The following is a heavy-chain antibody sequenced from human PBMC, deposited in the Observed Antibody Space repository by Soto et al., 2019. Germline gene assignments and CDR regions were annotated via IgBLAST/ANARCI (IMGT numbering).Heavy chain of an antibody. CDR3: ARDQYCSSTSCYHNWFDP. V-gene: IGHV4-31*03. CDR1: GGSISSGGYY. D-gene: IGHD2-2*01. J-gene: IGHJ5*02. CDR2: IYYSGST. Sequence: SETLSLTCTVSGGSISSGGYYWSWIRQHPGKGLEWIGYIYYSGSTYYNPSLKSRVTISVDTSKNQFSLKLSSVTAADTAVYYCARDQYCSSTSCYHNWFDPWGQGTLVTVSS.